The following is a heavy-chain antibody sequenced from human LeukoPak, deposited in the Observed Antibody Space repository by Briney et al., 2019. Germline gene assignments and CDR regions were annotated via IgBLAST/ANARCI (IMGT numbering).Heavy chain of an antibody. CDR3: ARDYYDSFAFDI. Sequence: SVKVSCKASGGTFSSYAISWVRQAPGQGLEWMGGIIPIFGTANYAQKFQGRVTITTDESTSTAYMELSSLRSEDTAVYYCARDYYDSFAFDIWGQGTMVTVSS. J-gene: IGHJ3*02. D-gene: IGHD3-22*01. CDR1: GGTFSSYA. V-gene: IGHV1-69*05. CDR2: IIPIFGTA.